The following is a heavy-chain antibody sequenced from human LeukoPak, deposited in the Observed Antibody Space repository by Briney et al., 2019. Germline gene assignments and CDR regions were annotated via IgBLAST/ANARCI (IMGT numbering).Heavy chain of an antibody. CDR3: ARNPLTPGKYYYGSGSYYNEYYYYMDV. V-gene: IGHV3-21*01. J-gene: IGHJ6*03. D-gene: IGHD3-10*01. CDR1: GFTFSTYI. Sequence: GGSLRLSCAASGFTFSTYIMNWVRQTPGKGLEWVSSIGTSTSYIYYADSVKGRFTISRDNAKNSLYLQMNSLRAEDTAVYYCARNPLTPGKYYYGSGSYYNEYYYYMDVWGKGTTVTISS. CDR2: IGTSTSYI.